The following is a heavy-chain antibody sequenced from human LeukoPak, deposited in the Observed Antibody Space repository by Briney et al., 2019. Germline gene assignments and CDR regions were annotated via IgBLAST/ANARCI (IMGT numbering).Heavy chain of an antibody. CDR1: GGSISRSSYY. CDR2: IYYSGST. J-gene: IGHJ4*02. CDR3: ASGYSYGFDY. V-gene: IGHV4-39*07. D-gene: IGHD5-18*01. Sequence: SETLSLTCSVSGGSISRSSYYWGGIRQPPRKGLEWIGSIYYSGSTYYNLSLKSRVTISVDTSKNQFSLKLSSVTAADTAVYYCASGYSYGFDYWGQGTLVTVSS.